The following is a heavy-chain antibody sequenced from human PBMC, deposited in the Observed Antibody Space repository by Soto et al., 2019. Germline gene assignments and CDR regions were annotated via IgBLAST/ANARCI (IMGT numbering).Heavy chain of an antibody. CDR1: GVSISSGNW. J-gene: IGHJ3*02. CDR2: VYNDGSA. V-gene: IGHV4-4*02. CDR3: ARLHHAFDI. Sequence: SETLSLTCDVSGVSISSGNWWSWVRQPPGKGLEWIAEVYNDGSANYHPSLESRATISVDRSKNQFSLRLSSVTAADTGKYYCARLHHAFDIWGQGTMVTVSS.